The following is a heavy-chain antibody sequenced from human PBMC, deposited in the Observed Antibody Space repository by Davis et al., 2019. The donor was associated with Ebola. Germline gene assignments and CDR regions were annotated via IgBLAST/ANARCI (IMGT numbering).Heavy chain of an antibody. Sequence: SLNISCAASEFTFSSYGMHWLRQAPGRGLEWVSVISYDGSNKYYADSVKGRFTISRDNAKNTLYMQMNRLRAEDTGVYYCARVEYNTEFDYWGQGTLVTVSS. CDR3: ARVEYNTEFDY. V-gene: IGHV3-30*03. J-gene: IGHJ4*02. CDR2: ISYDGSNK. CDR1: EFTFSSYG. D-gene: IGHD1-1*01.